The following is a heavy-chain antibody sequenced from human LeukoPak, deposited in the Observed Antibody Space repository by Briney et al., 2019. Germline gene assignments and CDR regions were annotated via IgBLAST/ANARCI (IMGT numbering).Heavy chain of an antibody. CDR3: AKGYYGSGSYGWFDY. V-gene: IGHV3-23*01. J-gene: IGHJ4*02. Sequence: GGTLRLSCAASGFTFSSYGMSWVRQAPGKGLEWVSAISGSGGSTYYADSVKGRFTISRDNSKNTLFLHMNSLRAEDTAVYSCAKGYYGSGSYGWFDYWGQGTLVTVSS. CDR2: ISGSGGST. CDR1: GFTFSSYG. D-gene: IGHD3-10*01.